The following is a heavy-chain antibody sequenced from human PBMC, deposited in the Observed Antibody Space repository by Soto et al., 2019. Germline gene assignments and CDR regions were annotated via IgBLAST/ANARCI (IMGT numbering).Heavy chain of an antibody. CDR3: AREPTTAVVNYGMDV. CDR1: GFTFSSYA. CDR2: INQNGRDK. V-gene: IGHV3-7*01. D-gene: IGHD6-13*01. J-gene: IGHJ6*02. Sequence: EVQLLESGGGLVQPGGSLRLSCAASGFTFSSYALNWVRQAPGKGLEWVANINQNGRDKYYVDSVKGRFTISRDNAKELMYLQMNSLRAEDTAVYYCAREPTTAVVNYGMDVWGQGTTVTVSS.